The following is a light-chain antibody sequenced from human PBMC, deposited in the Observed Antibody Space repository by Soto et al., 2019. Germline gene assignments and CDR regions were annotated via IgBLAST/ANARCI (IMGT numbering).Light chain of an antibody. CDR2: GAS. CDR3: QQHNNWPPWT. V-gene: IGKV3-15*01. J-gene: IGKJ1*01. Sequence: EIVMTQSPATLSVSPGERDTLFCRASRSVSSNLAWFQQKPGQAPRLLIYGASTRATGIPARFSGSGSGTEFTLTISSLQSEDFAVYYCQQHNNWPPWTFGQGTKVDI. CDR1: RSVSSN.